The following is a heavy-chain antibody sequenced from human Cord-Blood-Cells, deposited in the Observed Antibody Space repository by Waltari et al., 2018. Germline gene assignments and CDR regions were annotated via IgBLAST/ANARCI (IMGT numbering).Heavy chain of an antibody. J-gene: IGHJ4*02. CDR1: GYRFTSYC. D-gene: IGHD2-21*02. CDR3: ARRDGVTATGYYFDY. V-gene: IGHV5-51*01. Sequence: EVQLVQSGAEVKKPGESLKISCKGSGYRFTSYCLGWVRPLPGKGLEWMGMIYPGDSDTRYSPSFQGQVTISADKSISTAYLQWSSLKASDTAVYYCARRDGVTATGYYFDYWGQGTLVTVSS. CDR2: IYPGDSDT.